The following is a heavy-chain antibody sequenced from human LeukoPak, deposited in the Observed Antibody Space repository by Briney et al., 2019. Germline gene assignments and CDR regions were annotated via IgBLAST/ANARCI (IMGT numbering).Heavy chain of an antibody. CDR2: ISYDGSNK. J-gene: IGHJ5*02. CDR3: ARVGIVGATTRGWFDP. Sequence: GGSLRLSCAASGFTFSSYAMPWVRQAPGKGLEWVAVISYDGSNKYYADSVKGRFTISRDNSKNTLYLQMNSLRAEDTAVYYCARVGIVGATTRGWFDPWGQGTLVTVSS. CDR1: GFTFSSYA. D-gene: IGHD1-26*01. V-gene: IGHV3-30*01.